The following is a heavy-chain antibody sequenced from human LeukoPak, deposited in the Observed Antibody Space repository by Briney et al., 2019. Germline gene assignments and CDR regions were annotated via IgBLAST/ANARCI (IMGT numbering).Heavy chain of an antibody. Sequence: PGRSLRLSCAASGFTFSNYGTHWVRQVPGKGLEWVTAIWFDGIRKYYADSVKGRLTISRDNSKNTLYLQMNSLRAEDTAVYYCARDLEDSSPFGAFDMWGQGTMVTVSS. CDR3: ARDLEDSSPFGAFDM. CDR1: GFTFSNYG. J-gene: IGHJ3*02. CDR2: IWFDGIRK. D-gene: IGHD3-22*01. V-gene: IGHV3-33*01.